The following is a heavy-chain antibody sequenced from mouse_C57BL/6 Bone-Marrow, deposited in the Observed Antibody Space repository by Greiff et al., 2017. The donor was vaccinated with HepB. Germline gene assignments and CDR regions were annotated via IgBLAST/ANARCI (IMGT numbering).Heavy chain of an antibody. Sequence: QVQLQQPGVELVKPGASVKMSCKASGYTFTSYWITWVKQRPGQGLEWIGDIYPGSGSTNYNEKFKSKATLTVDTSSSTAYMQLSSLTSEDSAVYYCARGGIGGYSIAYWGQGTLVTVSA. CDR3: ARGGIGGYSIAY. V-gene: IGHV1-55*01. D-gene: IGHD2-3*01. CDR2: IYPGSGST. CDR1: GYTFTSYW. J-gene: IGHJ3*01.